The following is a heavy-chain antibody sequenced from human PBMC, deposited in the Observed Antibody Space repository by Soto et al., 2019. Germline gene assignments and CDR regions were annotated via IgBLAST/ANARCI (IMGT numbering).Heavy chain of an antibody. J-gene: IGHJ4*02. CDR1: GVSLTSGNW. D-gene: IGHD3-10*01. CDR3: ARLVYDTRLNYMYFDF. V-gene: IGHV4-4*02. Sequence: SETLSLTCAVSGVSLTSGNWWTWVRQSPQRGLEYIGEIFHDGTANYYPSFERRVAMSVDTSRNQFSLKLTSVTAADTAVYFCARLVYDTRLNYMYFDFWGPGTLVT. CDR2: IFHDGTA.